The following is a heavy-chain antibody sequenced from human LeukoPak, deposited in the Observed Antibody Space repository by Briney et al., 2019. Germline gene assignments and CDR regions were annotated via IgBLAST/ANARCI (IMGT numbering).Heavy chain of an antibody. V-gene: IGHV4-61*02. J-gene: IGHJ4*02. D-gene: IGHD5-12*01. CDR3: ARVLNWWLREEGGDY. CDR2: IYPSGST. Sequence: SETLSLTCTVSGGSINSGSYSWSWIRQPAGKGLEWIGRIYPSGSTNYNPSLKSRVTISVDTSKNQFSLKLSSVTAADTAVYYCARVLNWWLREEGGDYWGQGTLVTVSS. CDR1: GGSINSGSYS.